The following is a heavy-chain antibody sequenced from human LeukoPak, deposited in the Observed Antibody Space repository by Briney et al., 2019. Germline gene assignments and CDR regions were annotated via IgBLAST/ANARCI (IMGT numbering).Heavy chain of an antibody. CDR3: APGAYDY. J-gene: IGHJ4*02. Sequence: GGSLRLSCATSGFTFSTFWMHWVRQAPGKGLVWVSRINSDGSTTDYADSVKGRFTISRDNAKNTLYLQMNSLRAEDTALYYCAPGAYDYWGQGTLVAVSS. CDR2: INSDGSTT. D-gene: IGHD1-1*01. CDR1: GFTFSTFW. V-gene: IGHV3-74*01.